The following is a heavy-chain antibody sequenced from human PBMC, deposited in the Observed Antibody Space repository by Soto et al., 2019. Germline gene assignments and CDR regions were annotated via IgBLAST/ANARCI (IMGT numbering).Heavy chain of an antibody. CDR3: ARIPLGYGVFDI. J-gene: IGHJ3*02. D-gene: IGHD2-15*01. CDR2: ISSSSSYI. CDR1: GFTFCSYS. V-gene: IGHV3-21*01. Sequence: EVQLVESGGGLVKPGGSLRLSCAASGFTFCSYSMNWLRQAPGKGLVWVTSISSSSSYIYYAASVKGRFTISRDNPHNSLYLQMNSPRAEDTAVYYSARIPLGYGVFDIWGQGTKVTVSS.